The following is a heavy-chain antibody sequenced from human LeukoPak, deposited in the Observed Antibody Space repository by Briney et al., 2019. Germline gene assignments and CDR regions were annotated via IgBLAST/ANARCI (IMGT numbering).Heavy chain of an antibody. CDR3: ARGAFPTYTARVSDDLHFDY. CDR2: ISAYNGNT. CDR1: GYTFTSYG. J-gene: IGHJ4*02. V-gene: IGHV1-18*01. D-gene: IGHD5-18*01. Sequence: GASVKVSCKASGYTFTSYGISWVRQAPGQGLEWMGWISAYNGNTNYAQKLQGRVTMTTDTSTSTAYMELRSLRSDDTAVYYCARGAFPTYTARVSDDLHFDYWGQGTLVTVSS.